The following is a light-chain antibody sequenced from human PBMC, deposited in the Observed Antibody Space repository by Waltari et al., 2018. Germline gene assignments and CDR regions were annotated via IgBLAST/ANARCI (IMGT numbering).Light chain of an antibody. J-gene: IGKJ1*01. CDR1: QSVSRA. CDR2: GTS. CDR3: QHYVRLPAT. Sequence: EIVLTQSPGPLSLSTGDRATLSCRASQSVSRALAWYQQKPGQAPRLLIYGTSNRATGIPDRFRGSGSGTDFSLTISRLEPEDVEVYFCQHYVRLPATFGQGTKVEIK. V-gene: IGKV3-20*01.